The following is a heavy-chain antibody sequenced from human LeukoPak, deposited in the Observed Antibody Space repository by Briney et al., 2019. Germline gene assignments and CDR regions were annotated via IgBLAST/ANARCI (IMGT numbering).Heavy chain of an antibody. V-gene: IGHV4-59*01. D-gene: IGHD2-8*01. J-gene: IGHJ3*02. CDR1: GGSISSYY. CDR2: IYYSGST. Sequence: SETLSLTCTVSGGSISSYYWSWIRQPPGKGLEWIGYIYYSGSTNYNLSLKSRVTISVDTSKNQFSLKLSSVTAADTAVYYCARRNIVLDAFDIWGQGTMVTVSS. CDR3: ARRNIVLDAFDI.